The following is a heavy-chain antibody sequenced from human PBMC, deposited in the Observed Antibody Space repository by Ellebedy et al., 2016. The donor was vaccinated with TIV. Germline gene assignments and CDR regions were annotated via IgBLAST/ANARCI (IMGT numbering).Heavy chain of an antibody. CDR2: IHAGNGYT. J-gene: IGHJ4*02. Sequence: ASVKVSCXASGYTFTTYAMHWVRQAPGQRLEWMGWIHAGNGYTKYSQNFQGRVTISRDTSAGTVYMELSSLRSEDTAVYYCARGPPYCTSTTCYTGYFDYWGQGILVTVSS. CDR1: GYTFTTYA. D-gene: IGHD2-2*02. CDR3: ARGPPYCTSTTCYTGYFDY. V-gene: IGHV1-3*01.